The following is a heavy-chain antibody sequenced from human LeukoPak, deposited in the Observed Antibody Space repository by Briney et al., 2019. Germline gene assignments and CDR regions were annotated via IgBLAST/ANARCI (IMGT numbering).Heavy chain of an antibody. CDR1: GFMFNVYG. J-gene: IGHJ4*02. Sequence: GRSLRPSCAASGFMFNVYGMHWVRQAPGKGLEWVAVIRYDGSDINYADSVKGRFTISRDKSKNTLYLEMNSLRVEDTAVYFCAGSWNIHFDYWGQGTLVTVSS. CDR3: AGSWNIHFDY. V-gene: IGHV3-33*01. D-gene: IGHD1/OR15-1a*01. CDR2: IRYDGSDI.